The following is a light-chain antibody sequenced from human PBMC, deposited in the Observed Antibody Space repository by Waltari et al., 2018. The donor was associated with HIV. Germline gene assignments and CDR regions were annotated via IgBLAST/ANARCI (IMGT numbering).Light chain of an antibody. V-gene: IGKV1-39*01. J-gene: IGKJ2*01. Sequence: DIQMTQYPSSLSASVGDRVTITCRASKNIDNFLNWYQQKPGKPPKLLIYATVGLESGVSSRFSGRKSATDYSLTISSVQPEDFATYFCQQSYNIPNTFGQGTKLDIK. CDR3: QQSYNIPNT. CDR1: KNIDNF. CDR2: ATV.